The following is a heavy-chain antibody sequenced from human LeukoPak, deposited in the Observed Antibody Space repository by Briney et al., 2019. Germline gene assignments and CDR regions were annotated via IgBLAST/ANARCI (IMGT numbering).Heavy chain of an antibody. CDR2: IKSKTDGGTT. V-gene: IGHV3-15*01. Sequence: GGSLRLSCAASGFTFSNAWMSWVRQAPGKGLEWVGRIKSKTDGGTTDYAAPVKGRFTISRDDSKNTLYVQMNSLKTEDTAVYYCAARPPGGSGRGYYDYWGQGTLVTVSS. D-gene: IGHD3-10*01. J-gene: IGHJ4*02. CDR3: AARPPGGSGRGYYDY. CDR1: GFTFSNAW.